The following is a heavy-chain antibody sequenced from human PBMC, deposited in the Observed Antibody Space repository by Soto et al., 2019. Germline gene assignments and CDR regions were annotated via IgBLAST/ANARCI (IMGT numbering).Heavy chain of an antibody. D-gene: IGHD1-26*01. J-gene: IGHJ4*02. Sequence: EVQLLESGGGLVQPGGSLRLSCAASGFYFNSYEMVCVRQAPGKGLEWVSVISARGGRSYFVDSVKGRFTISRENSKNLLSLEINRLSDEDKAIYFSATGSLDYSASVELWGQGTLVLVSS. V-gene: IGHV3-23*01. CDR1: GFYFNSYE. CDR3: ATGSLDYSASVEL. CDR2: ISARGGRS.